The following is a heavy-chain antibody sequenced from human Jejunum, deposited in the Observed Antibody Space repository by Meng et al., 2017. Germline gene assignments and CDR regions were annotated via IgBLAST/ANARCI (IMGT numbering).Heavy chain of an antibody. D-gene: IGHD1-26*01. CDR2: VYYSGHT. J-gene: IGHJ4*02. CDR3: ARTPLYSGSYYFDP. Sequence: QVQAQDSGPGLVRPSETLSLTCTVSGDSVSSDNYYWSWIRQPPGKGLEWIGYVYYSGHTDCNPSLKSRLSISIDTSKNHFSLKLSSVTAADTAVYYCARTPLYSGSYYFDPWGQGALVTVSS. CDR1: GDSVSSDNYY. V-gene: IGHV4-61*03.